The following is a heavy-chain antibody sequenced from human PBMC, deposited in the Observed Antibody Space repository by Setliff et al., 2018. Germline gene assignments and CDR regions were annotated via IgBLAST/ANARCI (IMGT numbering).Heavy chain of an antibody. D-gene: IGHD3-22*01. CDR2: IYHSGST. V-gene: IGHV4-38-2*01. CDR1: GYSISSGYY. CDR3: ARQEDDSSGYYSTD. Sequence: KPSETLSLTCAVSGYSISSGYYWGWIRQPPGKGLEWIGSIYHSGSTYYNPSLKSRVTISVDTSKNQFSLKLSSVTVADTAVYYCARQEDDSSGYYSTDWGQGTLVTVSS. J-gene: IGHJ4*02.